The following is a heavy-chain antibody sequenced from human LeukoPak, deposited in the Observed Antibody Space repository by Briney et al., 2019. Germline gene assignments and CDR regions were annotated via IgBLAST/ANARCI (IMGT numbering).Heavy chain of an antibody. CDR2: IYYSGST. V-gene: IGHV4-31*03. CDR1: RGSIRSGGYY. Sequence: TLSLTCTVSRGSIRSGGYYWSWIRQHPGKGLEWIGYIYYSGSTYYNPSLKSRVTISVDTSKNQFSLKLSSVTAADTAVYYCARVGESYCSGGSCYSGLFDYWGQGTLVTVSS. D-gene: IGHD2-15*01. CDR3: ARVGESYCSGGSCYSGLFDY. J-gene: IGHJ4*02.